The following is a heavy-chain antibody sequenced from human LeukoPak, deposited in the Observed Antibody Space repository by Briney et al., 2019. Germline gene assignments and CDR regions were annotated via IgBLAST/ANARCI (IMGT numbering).Heavy chain of an antibody. D-gene: IGHD3-3*01. CDR1: GYTFTGYY. V-gene: IGHV1-2*02. Sequence: ASVKVSCKASGYTFTGYYMHWVRQAPGQGLEWMGWINPNSGGTNYAQKFQGRVTMTRDTSISTAYMELSRLRSDDTAVYYCAREPRITIFGVVIIFAFDIWGQGTTVTVSS. CDR2: INPNSGGT. J-gene: IGHJ3*02. CDR3: AREPRITIFGVVIIFAFDI.